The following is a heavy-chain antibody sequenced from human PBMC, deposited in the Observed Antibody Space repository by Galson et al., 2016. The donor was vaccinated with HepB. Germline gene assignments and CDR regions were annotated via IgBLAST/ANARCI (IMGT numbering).Heavy chain of an antibody. D-gene: IGHD1-26*01. Sequence: SLRLSCAASGFTFSIYAMHWVRQAPGKGLEWVALIPYDGSSQYYADSARGRFTISRDNPKNTLYLQMDSLRPEDTAVYYCAKDGILGTTTQSKGMDVWGQGTTVTVSS. V-gene: IGHV3-30-3*01. J-gene: IGHJ6*02. CDR2: IPYDGSSQ. CDR3: AKDGILGTTTQSKGMDV. CDR1: GFTFSIYA.